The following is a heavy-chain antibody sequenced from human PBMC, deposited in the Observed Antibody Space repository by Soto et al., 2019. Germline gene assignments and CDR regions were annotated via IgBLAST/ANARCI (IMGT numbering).Heavy chain of an antibody. V-gene: IGHV3-30*18. J-gene: IGHJ4*02. CDR2: ISYDGSNK. CDR1: GFTFSSYG. Sequence: GGSLRLSCAASGFTFSSYGMHWVRQAPGKGLEWVAVISYDGSNKYYADSVKGRFTISRDNSKNTLYLQMNSLRAEDTAVYYCANPDERYDFWSGSPLPFDYWGQGTLVTVSS. D-gene: IGHD3-3*01. CDR3: ANPDERYDFWSGSPLPFDY.